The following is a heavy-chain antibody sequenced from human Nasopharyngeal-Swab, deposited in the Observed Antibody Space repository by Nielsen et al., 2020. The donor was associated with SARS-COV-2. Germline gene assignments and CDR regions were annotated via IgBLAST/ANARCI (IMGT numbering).Heavy chain of an antibody. Sequence: GGSLRLSCAASGFTFSDYYMSWIRQAPGKGLEWVSYISSSGSTIYYADSVKGRFTISRDNAKNSLYLQMNSLRAEDTAVYYCARGPITKLGDTRLFDYWGQGTLVTVSS. CDR2: ISSSGSTI. J-gene: IGHJ4*02. D-gene: IGHD1-26*01. CDR3: ARGPITKLGDTRLFDY. V-gene: IGHV3-11*01. CDR1: GFTFSDYY.